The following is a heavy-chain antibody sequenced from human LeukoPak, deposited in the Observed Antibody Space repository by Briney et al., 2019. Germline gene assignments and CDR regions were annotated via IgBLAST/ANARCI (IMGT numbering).Heavy chain of an antibody. J-gene: IGHJ6*02. V-gene: IGHV4-59*01. CDR2: IYYTGST. CDR1: GDSMKSYY. D-gene: IGHD2-15*01. Sequence: PSETLSLTCTVSGDSMKSYYWTWIRQSPGKGLEWIGYIYYTGSTNYNPSLKSRVTISVDTSKNQFSLKLSSVTAADTAVYYCAKEREYCSIGSCHYDLDVWGQGTTVTVSS. CDR3: AKEREYCSIGSCHYDLDV.